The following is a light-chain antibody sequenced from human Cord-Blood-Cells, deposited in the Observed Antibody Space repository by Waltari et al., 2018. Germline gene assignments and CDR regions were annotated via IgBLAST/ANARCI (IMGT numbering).Light chain of an antibody. CDR2: QDS. CDR3: QAWDSSTYV. CDR1: KLGDKY. Sequence: SYELTQPPSVSVSPGQTVSITCSGDKLGDKYACWYQQKPGQSPVQVIYQDSKRPSGIPERFSGSNSGNTATLTISGTQAMDEADYYCQAWDSSTYVFGTGTKVTVL. J-gene: IGLJ1*01. V-gene: IGLV3-1*01.